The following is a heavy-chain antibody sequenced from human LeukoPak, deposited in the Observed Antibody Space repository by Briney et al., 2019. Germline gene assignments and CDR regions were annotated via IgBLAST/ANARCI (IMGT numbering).Heavy chain of an antibody. CDR2: IYPGDSDT. CDR3: ARGDYYDSSGYSIIDP. D-gene: IGHD3-22*01. CDR1: GYSFTTYW. Sequence: GESLKISCKGSGYSFTTYWIGWVRQMPGKGLEWVGIIYPGDSDTRYSPSFQGQVTISADKSISTAYLQWSSLKASDTAMYYCARGDYYDSSGYSIIDPWGQGTLVTVSS. V-gene: IGHV5-51*01. J-gene: IGHJ5*02.